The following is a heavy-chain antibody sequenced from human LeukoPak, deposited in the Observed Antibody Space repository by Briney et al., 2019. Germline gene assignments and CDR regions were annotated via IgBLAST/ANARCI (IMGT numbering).Heavy chain of an antibody. CDR1: GGSISSGGYY. CDR3: ARRGFWGEPRPFDY. V-gene: IGHV4-31*03. D-gene: IGHD3-3*01. CDR2: IYYSGST. J-gene: IGHJ4*02. Sequence: PSQTLSLTCTVSGGSISSGGYYWSWIRQHPGKGLEWIGYIYYSGSTYYNPSLKSRVTISVDTSKNQFSLKLSSVTAADTAVYYCARRGFWGEPRPFDYWGQGSLVTVSS.